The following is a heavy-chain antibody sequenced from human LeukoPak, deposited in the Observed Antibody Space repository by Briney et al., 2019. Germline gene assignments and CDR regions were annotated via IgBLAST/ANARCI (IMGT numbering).Heavy chain of an antibody. D-gene: IGHD3-9*01. Sequence: ASVKVSCKASGYTFTGYYMHWVRQAPGQGLEWMRWINPNSGGTKYAQKFQGRVTMTSDASISTAYMELNSLRSDDTAVYYCARDDWGDYWYFDLWGRGTLVTVSS. J-gene: IGHJ2*01. CDR3: ARDDWGDYWYFDL. CDR2: INPNSGGT. V-gene: IGHV1-2*02. CDR1: GYTFTGYY.